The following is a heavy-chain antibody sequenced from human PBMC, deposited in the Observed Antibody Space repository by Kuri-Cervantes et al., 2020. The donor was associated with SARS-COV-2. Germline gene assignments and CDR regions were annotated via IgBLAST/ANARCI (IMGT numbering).Heavy chain of an antibody. CDR1: GFTFDDYG. J-gene: IGHJ4*02. V-gene: IGHV3-20*04. CDR2: INWNGGST. D-gene: IGHD3-3*01. CDR3: ARGGTDFWSGYSEDLGY. Sequence: GESLKISCAASGFTFDDYGMSWVRQAPGKGLEWVSGINWNGGSTGYADSVKGRFTISRGDTKNSLYLQMNSLRAEDTAVYYCARGGTDFWSGYSEDLGYWGQGTLVTVSS.